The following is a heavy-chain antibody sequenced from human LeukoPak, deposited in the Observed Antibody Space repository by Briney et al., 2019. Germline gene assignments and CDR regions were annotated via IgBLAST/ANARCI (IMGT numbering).Heavy chain of an antibody. D-gene: IGHD2-2*01. J-gene: IGHJ3*02. Sequence: GGSLRLSCAASGFTFNSYGMHWVRQAPGKGLEWVAVISYDGSNKYYADSVKGRFTISRDNSKNTLYLQMNSLRAEDTAVYYCARAEDCSSTSCPRAFDIWGQGTMVTVSS. CDR3: ARAEDCSSTSCPRAFDI. CDR1: GFTFNSYG. V-gene: IGHV3-30*03. CDR2: ISYDGSNK.